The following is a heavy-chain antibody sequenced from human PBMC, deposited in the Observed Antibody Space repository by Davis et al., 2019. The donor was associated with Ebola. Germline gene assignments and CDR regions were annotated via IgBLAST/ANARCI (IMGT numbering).Heavy chain of an antibody. CDR1: GFTFSSYG. J-gene: IGHJ4*02. Sequence: GESLKISCAASGFTFSSYGMHWVRQAPGKGLEWVAVISYDGSNKYYADSVKGRFTISRDNSKNTLYLQMNSLRAEDTAVYYCARDRGFNDFWSGYHNTYFDYWGQGTLVTVSS. D-gene: IGHD3-3*01. V-gene: IGHV3-30*03. CDR3: ARDRGFNDFWSGYHNTYFDY. CDR2: ISYDGSNK.